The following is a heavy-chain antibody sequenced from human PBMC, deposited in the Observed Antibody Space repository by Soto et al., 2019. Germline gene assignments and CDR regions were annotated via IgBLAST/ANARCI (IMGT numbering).Heavy chain of an antibody. V-gene: IGHV1-69*12. CDR3: ARGDATKIVVTTYYAMDV. CDR1: GGSLSNYG. Sequence: QVQLVQSGAEVKKPGSSVKVSCKASGGSLSNYGISWVRQAPGQGLEWMGAIIPVFVTPNYAQKFQDRVTITADESTTTVYMEVRSLTSEDTAVYYCARGDATKIVVTTYYAMDVWGQGTTVTVSS. J-gene: IGHJ6*02. CDR2: IIPVFVTP. D-gene: IGHD3-22*01.